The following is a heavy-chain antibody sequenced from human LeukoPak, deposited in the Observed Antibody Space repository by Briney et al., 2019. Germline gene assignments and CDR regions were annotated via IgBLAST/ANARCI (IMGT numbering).Heavy chain of an antibody. J-gene: IGHJ4*02. D-gene: IGHD4-23*01. V-gene: IGHV3-74*01. CDR3: ARGYGGNSADY. Sequence: GGSLRLSCATSGFTFADYPMSWFRQPPGKGLVWVSRINSDGSSTSYADSVKGRFTISRDNAKNTLYLQMNSLRAEDTAVYYCARGYGGNSADYWGQGTLVTVSS. CDR2: INSDGSST. CDR1: GFTFADYP.